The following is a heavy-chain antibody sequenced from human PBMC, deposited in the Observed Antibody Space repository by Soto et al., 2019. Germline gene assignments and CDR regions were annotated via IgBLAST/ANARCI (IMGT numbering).Heavy chain of an antibody. J-gene: IGHJ6*02. Sequence: PSETLSLTCAVSGYSISSSNWWGWIRQPPGKGLEWIGYIYYSGTTYYNPSLKSRVTISVDRSKNQFSLKLSSVTAADTAVYYCARVPDVWGQGTTVTVSS. CDR2: IYYSGTT. CDR1: GYSISSSNW. CDR3: ARVPDV. V-gene: IGHV4-28*03.